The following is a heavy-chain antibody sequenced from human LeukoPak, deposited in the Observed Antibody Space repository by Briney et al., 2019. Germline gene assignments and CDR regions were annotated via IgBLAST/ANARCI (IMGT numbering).Heavy chain of an antibody. CDR2: IIPILGIA. J-gene: IGHJ4*02. CDR1: GYTFTSYG. CDR3: ARDSATPPGGDY. Sequence: ASVKVSCKASGYTFTSYGISWVRQAPGQGLEWMGRIIPILGIANYAQKFQGRVTITADKSTSTAYMELSSLRSEDTAVYYCARDSATPPGGDYWGQGTLVTVSS. D-gene: IGHD5-12*01. V-gene: IGHV1-69*04.